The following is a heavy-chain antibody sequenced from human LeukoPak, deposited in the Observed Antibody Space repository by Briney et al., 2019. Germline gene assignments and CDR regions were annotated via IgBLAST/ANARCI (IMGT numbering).Heavy chain of an antibody. CDR3: AREGPWGGYDILTGYYDYYYYGMDV. CDR2: IYTSGST. Sequence: SETLSLTCTVSGGSISSYYWSWIRQPAGKGLEWIGRIYTSGSTNYNPSLKSRVTMSVDTSKNQFSLKLSSVTAAGTAVYYCAREGPWGGYDILTGYYDYYYYGMDVWGQGTTVTVSS. V-gene: IGHV4-4*07. D-gene: IGHD3-9*01. CDR1: GGSISSYY. J-gene: IGHJ6*02.